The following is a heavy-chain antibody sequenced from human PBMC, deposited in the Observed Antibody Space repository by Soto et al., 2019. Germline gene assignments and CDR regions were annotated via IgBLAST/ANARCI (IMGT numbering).Heavy chain of an antibody. CDR2: IWYDGSNK. J-gene: IGHJ5*02. CDR3: ARSGEWLRLGWFDP. Sequence: QVQLVESEGGVVQPGRSLRLSCAASGFTFSSYGMHWVRQAPGKGLEWVAVIWYDGSNKYYADSVKGRFTISRDNSKNTLYLQMNSLRAEDTAVYYCARSGEWLRLGWFDPWGQGTLVTVSS. D-gene: IGHD6-19*01. V-gene: IGHV3-33*01. CDR1: GFTFSSYG.